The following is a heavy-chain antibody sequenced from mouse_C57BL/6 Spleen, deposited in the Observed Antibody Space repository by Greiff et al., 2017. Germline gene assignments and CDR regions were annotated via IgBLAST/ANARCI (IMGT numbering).Heavy chain of an antibody. J-gene: IGHJ3*01. D-gene: IGHD2-2*01. CDR2: IYPGDGDT. V-gene: IGHV1-82*01. CDR1: GYAFSSSW. CDR3: ARRGGYDSAWFAY. Sequence: QVTLKESGPELVKPGASVKISCKASGYAFSSSWMNWVKQRPGKGLEWIGRIYPGDGDTNYNGKFKGKATLTADKSSSTAYMQLSSLTSEDSAVYFCARRGGYDSAWFAYWGQGTLVTVSA.